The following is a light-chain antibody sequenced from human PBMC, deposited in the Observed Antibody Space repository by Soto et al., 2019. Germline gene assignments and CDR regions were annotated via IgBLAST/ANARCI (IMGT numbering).Light chain of an antibody. CDR2: VTS. J-gene: IGKJ1*01. CDR1: QSVSSD. CDR3: QQYNNWLWT. V-gene: IGKV3-15*01. Sequence: EIVMTQSPASLSVSPGERATLFCRASQSVSSDLAWYQQRPGQAPRLLMYVTSIRASGIPARFSGSGSGTEFTLTISNLQSEDFAVYYCQQYNNWLWTFGQGTRVEI.